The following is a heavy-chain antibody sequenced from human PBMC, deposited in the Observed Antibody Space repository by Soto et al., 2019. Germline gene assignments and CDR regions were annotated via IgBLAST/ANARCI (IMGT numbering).Heavy chain of an antibody. CDR1: GYTFTSYA. CDR2: ISAYNGNT. V-gene: IGHV1-18*01. CDR3: ARVESSGHPWCMHV. J-gene: IGHJ6*02. Sequence: SVKVSCKASGYTFTSYAMHWVRQAPGQGLEWMGWISAYNGNTNYAQKFEGRVTMTTDTSTSTAYMELRSLRSDDTAVYYCARVESSGHPWCMHVWGPGTTVTVSS. D-gene: IGHD6-19*01.